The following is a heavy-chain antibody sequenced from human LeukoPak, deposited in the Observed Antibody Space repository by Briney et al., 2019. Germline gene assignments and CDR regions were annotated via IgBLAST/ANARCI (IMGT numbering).Heavy chain of an antibody. Sequence: ASVKVSCKASLYTFTSYVIHGVRQAPGQRLEWMGWINAGNGNTKYSQEFQGRVTITRDTSASTAYMELSSLRSEDMAVYYCARGVLWFGELLPVFDYWGQGTLVTVSS. V-gene: IGHV1-3*03. CDR2: INAGNGNT. D-gene: IGHD3-10*01. CDR3: ARGVLWFGELLPVFDY. CDR1: LYTFTSYV. J-gene: IGHJ4*02.